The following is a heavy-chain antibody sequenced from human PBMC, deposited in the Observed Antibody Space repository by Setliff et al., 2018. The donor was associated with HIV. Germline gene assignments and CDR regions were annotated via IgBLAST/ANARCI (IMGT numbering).Heavy chain of an antibody. J-gene: IGHJ6*02. CDR1: GGTFNRYV. V-gene: IGHV1-69*05. CDR2: TIPIFATG. CDR3: ARDLGNPPPRSGGMDV. Sequence: ASVKVSCKASGGTFNRYVISWVRQAPGQGLEWMGGTIPIFATGNFAQKFQGRVTITTDESTSTAYMELSRLRSDDTAVYYCARDLGNPPPRSGGMDVWGQGTTVTVSS. D-gene: IGHD1-1*01.